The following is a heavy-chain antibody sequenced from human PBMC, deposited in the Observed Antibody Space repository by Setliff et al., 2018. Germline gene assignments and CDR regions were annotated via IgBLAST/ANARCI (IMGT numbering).Heavy chain of an antibody. J-gene: IGHJ4*02. CDR1: GDSISSSGYNSGFYY. Sequence: SETLSLTCTVSGDSISSSGYNSGFYYWAWIRQPPGKGLEWIGRIDYTGNTYYNASLKSRLTLSVDASKKQFSLKLTSVTAADTAVYYCVKGGGRYHAANWGQGTLVTVSS. D-gene: IGHD2-15*01. V-gene: IGHV4-39*01. CDR2: IDYTGNT. CDR3: VKGGGRYHAAN.